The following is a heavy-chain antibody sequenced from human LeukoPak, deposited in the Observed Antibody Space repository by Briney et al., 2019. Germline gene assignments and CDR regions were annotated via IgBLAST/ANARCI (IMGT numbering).Heavy chain of an antibody. CDR2: ISAYNGNT. Sequence: ASVKVSCKASGYTFTSYGIIWVRQAPRQGLGWVGWISAYNGNTNYAQKLQGRVTMTTDTSTSTAYMELRSLRSDDTAVYYCARDKSHGANWFDSWGQGTLVTVSS. CDR1: GYTFTSYG. D-gene: IGHD1-26*01. CDR3: ARDKSHGANWFDS. V-gene: IGHV1-18*01. J-gene: IGHJ5*01.